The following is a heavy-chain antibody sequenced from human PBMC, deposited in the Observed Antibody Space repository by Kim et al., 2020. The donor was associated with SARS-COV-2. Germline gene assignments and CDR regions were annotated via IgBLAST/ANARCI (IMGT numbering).Heavy chain of an antibody. CDR1: GYSFTSYW. J-gene: IGHJ6*02. V-gene: IGHV5-51*01. CDR2: IYPGDSDT. CDR3: ARQPDYYDSSGYYYYYYGMDV. D-gene: IGHD3-22*01. Sequence: GESLKISCKGSGYSFTSYWIGWVRQMPGKGLEWMGIIYPGDSDTRYSPSFQGQVTISADKSISTAYLQWSSLKASDTAMYYCARQPDYYDSSGYYYYYYGMDVWGQGTTVTVSS.